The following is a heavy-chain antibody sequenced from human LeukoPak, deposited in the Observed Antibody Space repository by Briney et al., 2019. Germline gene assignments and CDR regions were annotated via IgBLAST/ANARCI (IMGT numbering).Heavy chain of an antibody. D-gene: IGHD3-22*01. CDR3: AKDQYYYDSSGYEP. V-gene: IGHV3-23*01. J-gene: IGHJ5*02. Sequence: PGGSLRLSCAASGFTFSSYAMSCVRQAPGKGLEWVSAISGSGGSTYYADSVKGRFTISRDNSKNTLYLQMNSLRAEDTAVYYCAKDQYYYDSSGYEPWGQGTLVTVSS. CDR1: GFTFSSYA. CDR2: ISGSGGST.